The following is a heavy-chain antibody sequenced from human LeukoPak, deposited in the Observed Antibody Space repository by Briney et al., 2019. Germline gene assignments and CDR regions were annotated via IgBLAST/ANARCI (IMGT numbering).Heavy chain of an antibody. CDR1: GGSISGYY. J-gene: IGHJ4*02. D-gene: IGHD2-15*01. Sequence: SETLSLTSSVSGGSISGYYWSWIRQPPGKGLEWIGYIYSSGGTNYNPSLKSRVTISLDTSKNQFSLRLSSVTAADTAVYYCARDFCSGGSCYSYFHYWGQGTLVTVSS. CDR2: IYSSGGT. CDR3: ARDFCSGGSCYSYFHY. V-gene: IGHV4-59*01.